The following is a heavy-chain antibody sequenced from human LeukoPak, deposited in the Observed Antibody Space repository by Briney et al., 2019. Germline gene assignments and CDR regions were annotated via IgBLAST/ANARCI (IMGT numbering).Heavy chain of an antibody. D-gene: IGHD4-17*01. J-gene: IGHJ4*02. CDR2: IYHTGST. CDR1: GYSISDGYY. V-gene: IGHV4-38-2*01. Sequence: PSETLSLTCAVSGYSISDGYYWDWIRQPPGKGLEWIGSIYHTGSTYCSPSLKSRLTLSVDTSKNQFSLKLSSVTAADTAMYYCVRRHGDYEVRFDYWGQGTLVTVSS. CDR3: VRRHGDYEVRFDY.